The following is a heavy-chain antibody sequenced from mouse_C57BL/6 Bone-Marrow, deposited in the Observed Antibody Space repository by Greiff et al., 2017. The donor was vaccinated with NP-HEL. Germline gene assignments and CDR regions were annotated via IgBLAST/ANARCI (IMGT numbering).Heavy chain of an antibody. D-gene: IGHD1-1*01. J-gene: IGHJ2*01. CDR2: ISDGGSCT. CDR1: GFTFSSYA. V-gene: IGHV5-4*01. CDR3: ARGHYYGSSFDY. Sequence: EVQRVESGGGLVKPGGSLKLSCAASGFTFSSYAMSWVRQTPEKRLEWVATISDGGSCTYYPDNVKGRVTISRDNAKNNLYLQMSHLKSEDTAMYYCARGHYYGSSFDYWSQGTTLTVSS.